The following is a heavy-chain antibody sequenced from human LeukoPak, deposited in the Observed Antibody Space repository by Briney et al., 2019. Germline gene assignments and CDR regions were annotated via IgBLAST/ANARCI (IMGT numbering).Heavy chain of an antibody. Sequence: SETLSLTCTVSGGSISSGGYYWSWIRQHPGKGLEWIGYIYYSGGTYYNPSLKSRVTISVDTSKNQFSLKLSSVTAADTAVYYCARGGSGQTFDYWGQGTLVTVSS. CDR2: IYYSGGT. V-gene: IGHV4-31*03. CDR3: ARGGSGQTFDY. J-gene: IGHJ4*02. CDR1: GGSISSGGYY. D-gene: IGHD6-25*01.